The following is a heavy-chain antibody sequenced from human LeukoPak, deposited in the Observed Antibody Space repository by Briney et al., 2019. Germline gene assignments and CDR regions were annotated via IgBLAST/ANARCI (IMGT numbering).Heavy chain of an antibody. CDR1: GFTFSTYA. V-gene: IGHV3-30*18. Sequence: GGSLRLSCAASGFTFSTYAMHWVRQAPGKGLEWVAVISYDGSNTYYADSVKGRFTISRDKSKNTLYLQMNSLRAEDTAVYYCAKTYDSGWFVRDYWGQGTLVTVSS. CDR2: ISYDGSNT. D-gene: IGHD6-19*01. J-gene: IGHJ4*02. CDR3: AKTYDSGWFVRDY.